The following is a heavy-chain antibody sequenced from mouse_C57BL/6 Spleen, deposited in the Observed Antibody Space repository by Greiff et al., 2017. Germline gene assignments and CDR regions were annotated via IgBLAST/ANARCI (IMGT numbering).Heavy chain of an antibody. CDR1: GYTFTSYW. V-gene: IGHV1-53*01. CDR3: ARSGPYYYAMDY. J-gene: IGHJ4*01. Sequence: VQLQQSGTELVKPGASVKLSCKASGYTFTSYWMHWVKQRPGQGLEWIGNINPSNGGTNYNEKFKSKATLTVDKSSSTAYMQLSSLTSEDSAVYYCARSGPYYYAMDYWGQGTSVTVSS. CDR2: INPSNGGT.